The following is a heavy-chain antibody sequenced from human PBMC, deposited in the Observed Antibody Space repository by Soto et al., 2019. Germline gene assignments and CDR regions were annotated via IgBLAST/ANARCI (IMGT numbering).Heavy chain of an antibody. V-gene: IGHV4-61*01. CDR3: ARDQTGIAAAGPDTYAFDI. CDR1: GGSISSSSYY. D-gene: IGHD6-13*01. J-gene: IGHJ3*02. CDR2: IYYSGST. Sequence: PSETLSLTCTVSGGSISSSSYYWSWIRQPPGKGLEWIGYIYYSGSTNYNPSLKSRVTISVDTSKNQFSLKLSSVTAADAAVYYCARDQTGIAAAGPDTYAFDIWGQGTMVTVS.